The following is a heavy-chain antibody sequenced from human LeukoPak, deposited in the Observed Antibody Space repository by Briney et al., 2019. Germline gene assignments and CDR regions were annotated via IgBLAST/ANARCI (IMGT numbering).Heavy chain of an antibody. CDR2: ISGSGGST. D-gene: IGHD3-10*01. CDR1: GGTFSSYA. J-gene: IGHJ4*02. Sequence: ASVKVSCKASGGTFSSYAMSWVRQAPGKGLEWVSDISGSGGSTYYADSVKGRFTISRDNSKNTLYLQMNSLRAEDTALYYCANENYYGSGSYADHWGQGTLVTVSS. V-gene: IGHV3-23*01. CDR3: ANENYYGSGSYADH.